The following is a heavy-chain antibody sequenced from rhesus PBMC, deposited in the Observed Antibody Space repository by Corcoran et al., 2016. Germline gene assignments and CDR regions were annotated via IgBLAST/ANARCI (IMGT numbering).Heavy chain of an antibody. CDR2: IRSKSNNYET. CDR3: TTGITIQYNSFDV. CDR1: GLPFRSPS. V-gene: IGHV3-118*01. J-gene: IGHJ5-2*02. D-gene: IGHD3-3*01. Sequence: EVQLVESGGGLVQPGGSLLPPCAASGLPFRSPSMHCVRQASGKGLEWVGRIRSKSNNYETGYAASVKGRFTISRDDSKNTAYLQMSSLKTEDTAVYYCTTGITIQYNSFDVWGRGVLVTVSS.